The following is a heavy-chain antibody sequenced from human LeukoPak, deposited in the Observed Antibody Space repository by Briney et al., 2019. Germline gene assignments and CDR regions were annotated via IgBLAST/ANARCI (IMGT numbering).Heavy chain of an antibody. V-gene: IGHV3-30*18. CDR2: ISYDGSNK. CDR3: AKDYYDSSGFPDY. D-gene: IGHD3-22*01. J-gene: IGHJ4*02. CDR1: GFTFGSYG. Sequence: GGSLRLSCAASGFTFGSYGMHWVRQAPGKGLEWVAVISYDGSNKYYADSVKGRFTISRGNSKNTLYLQMNSLRAEDTAVYYCAKDYYDSSGFPDYWGQGTLVTVSS.